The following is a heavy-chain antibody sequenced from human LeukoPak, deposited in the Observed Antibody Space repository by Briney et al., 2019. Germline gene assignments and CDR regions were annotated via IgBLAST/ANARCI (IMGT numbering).Heavy chain of an antibody. CDR1: GFTFRSFA. V-gene: IGHV3-64*02. CDR3: ARARRSGQQSYYFDY. CDR2: LRSDGATT. Sequence: GGSLRLSCAASGFTFRSFAMHWVRQTPGNGLEYVSALRSDGATTYYADSVKGRFIISRDNSKNTVYLQMGSLRSEDTGVYYCARARRSGQQSYYFDYWGQGTPVIVSS. J-gene: IGHJ4*02. D-gene: IGHD3-16*01.